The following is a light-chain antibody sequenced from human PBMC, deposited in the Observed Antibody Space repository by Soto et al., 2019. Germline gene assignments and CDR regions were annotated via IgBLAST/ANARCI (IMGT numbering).Light chain of an antibody. J-gene: IGLJ2*01. CDR2: DVS. CDR3: SSYTSSGTLV. CDR1: SSDVGGYNY. V-gene: IGLV2-14*01. Sequence: QSALTQPASVSGSPGQSVTISCTGTSSDVGGYNYVSWYQQHPGKAPKLMIYDVSNRPSGVPNRFSGSKSGNTASLTISGLQAEDEAYYYCSSYTSSGTLVFGGGTKLTVL.